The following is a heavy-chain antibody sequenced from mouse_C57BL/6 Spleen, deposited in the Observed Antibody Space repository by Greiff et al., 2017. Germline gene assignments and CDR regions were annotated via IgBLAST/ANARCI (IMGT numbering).Heavy chain of an antibody. V-gene: IGHV1-50*01. CDR1: GYTFTSYW. CDR2: IDPSDSYT. CDR3: ARSGNDYGRTWRFAY. J-gene: IGHJ3*01. Sequence: VQLQQPGAELVKPGASVKLSCKASGYTFTSYWMQWVKQRPGQGLEWIGEIDPSDSYTNYNQKFKGKATLTVDTSSSTAYMQLSSLTSEDSAVYYCARSGNDYGRTWRFAYWGQGTLVTVSA. D-gene: IGHD2-4*01.